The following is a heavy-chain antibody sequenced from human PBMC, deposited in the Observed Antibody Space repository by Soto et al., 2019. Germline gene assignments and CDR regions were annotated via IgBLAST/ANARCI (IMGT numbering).Heavy chain of an antibody. J-gene: IGHJ6*02. CDR3: ARDPNYDFWSGYRNKEGTYGMDV. Sequence: PGGSLRLSCAASGFACSSFEMNWVRQAPGKGLEWVSYISSGASNMYYADSVKGRFTISRDNAQSSLYLQMNSLRVEDTAVYYCARDPNYDFWSGYRNKEGTYGMDVWGQGTTVTVS. CDR1: GFACSSFE. CDR2: ISSGASNM. D-gene: IGHD3-3*01. V-gene: IGHV3-48*03.